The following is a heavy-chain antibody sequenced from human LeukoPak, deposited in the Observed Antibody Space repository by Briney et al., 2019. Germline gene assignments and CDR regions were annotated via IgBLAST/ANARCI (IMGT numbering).Heavy chain of an antibody. CDR1: GXXFXXYA. CDR2: XSXDGSNK. Sequence: RSLRLSCAAXGXXFXXYAMNXVRQAPXKXLEXXXXXSXDGSNKYYADSVKGRFTISRDNSKNTLYLQMNSLRAEDTAVYYCASQGGLLWFGELSGGMDVWGQGTTVTVSS. J-gene: IGHJ6*02. D-gene: IGHD3-10*01. CDR3: ASQGGLLWFGELSGGMDV. V-gene: IGHV3-30-3*01.